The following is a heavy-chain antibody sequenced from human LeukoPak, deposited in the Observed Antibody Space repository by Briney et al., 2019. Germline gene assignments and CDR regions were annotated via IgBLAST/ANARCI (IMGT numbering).Heavy chain of an antibody. CDR3: ARNTYGYNNWFDP. Sequence: SGGSLRLSCAASGFTVSSDYMSWVRQAPGKGLEWVSVIYSGGSTYYADSVKGRFTISRDNSKNTLYLQMNSLRAEDTAVYYCARNTYGYNNWFDPWGQGTLVTVSS. CDR2: IYSGGST. CDR1: GFTVSSDY. V-gene: IGHV3-66*01. J-gene: IGHJ5*02. D-gene: IGHD5-18*01.